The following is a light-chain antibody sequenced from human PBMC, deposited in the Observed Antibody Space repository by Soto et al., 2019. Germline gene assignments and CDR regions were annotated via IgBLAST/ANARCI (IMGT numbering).Light chain of an antibody. CDR1: SSNIGLND. J-gene: IGLJ2*01. Sequence: QSVLTQPPSASGTPGQTVTISCSGSSSNIGLNDVHWYRQLSGTAPQILIYDTNQQATGVPDRFSGSRSDTSASLAIHGLQSEDEADYHCAAWDDSLNGPVFGGGTQLTVL. V-gene: IGLV1-44*01. CDR2: DTN. CDR3: AAWDDSLNGPV.